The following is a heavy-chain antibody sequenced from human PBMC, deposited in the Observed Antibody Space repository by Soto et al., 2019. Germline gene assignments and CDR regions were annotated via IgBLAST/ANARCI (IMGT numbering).Heavy chain of an antibody. D-gene: IGHD5-18*01. Sequence: LRLSCAVSGFTFTSYAMTWVRQAPGKGLEWVSAISGSGGSEFYADSVKGRFTISRDNSKNTLYLQMKSLRAEDTALYYCAKGDTTMITDYYAMDVWGQGTTVTVSS. CDR3: AKGDTTMITDYYAMDV. V-gene: IGHV3-23*01. J-gene: IGHJ6*02. CDR2: ISGSGGSE. CDR1: GFTFTSYA.